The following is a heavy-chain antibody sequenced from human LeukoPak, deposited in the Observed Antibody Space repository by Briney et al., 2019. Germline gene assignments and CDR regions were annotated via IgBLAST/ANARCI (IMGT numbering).Heavy chain of an antibody. V-gene: IGHV1-18*01. Sequence: GASVKVSCKASGYTFTSYGISWVRQAPGQGLEWMGWISAYNGNTNYAQKFQGRVTITADKSTSTAYMELSSLRSEDTAVYYCARGLGYCSSTSCGDYWGQGTLVTVSS. D-gene: IGHD2-2*01. J-gene: IGHJ4*02. CDR1: GYTFTSYG. CDR3: ARGLGYCSSTSCGDY. CDR2: ISAYNGNT.